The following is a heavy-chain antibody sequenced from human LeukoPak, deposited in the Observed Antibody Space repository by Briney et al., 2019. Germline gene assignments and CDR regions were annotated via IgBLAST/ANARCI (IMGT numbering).Heavy chain of an antibody. D-gene: IGHD3-3*01. J-gene: IGHJ4*02. V-gene: IGHV4-61*02. Sequence: PSQTLSLTCTVSGGSISSGSYYWSWIRQPAGKGLEWIGRIYTSGSTNYNPSLKSRVTISVDTSKNQFSLKLSSVTAADTAVYYCARFSFWSGYYFDYWGQGTLVTVSS. CDR1: GGSISSGSYY. CDR2: IYTSGST. CDR3: ARFSFWSGYYFDY.